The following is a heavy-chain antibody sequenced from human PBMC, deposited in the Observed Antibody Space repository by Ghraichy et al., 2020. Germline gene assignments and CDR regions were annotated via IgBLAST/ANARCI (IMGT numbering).Heavy chain of an antibody. CDR3: ACLGGFDY. J-gene: IGHJ4*02. Sequence: SETLSLTCAVYGGSFSDYYWSWIRQPPGKGLEWIGEINHGGSTNYNPSLKSRVTISVDTSKNQFSLKLTSVTAADTAVYYCACLGGFDYWGQGTLVTVSS. CDR1: GGSFSDYY. CDR2: INHGGST. V-gene: IGHV4-34*01.